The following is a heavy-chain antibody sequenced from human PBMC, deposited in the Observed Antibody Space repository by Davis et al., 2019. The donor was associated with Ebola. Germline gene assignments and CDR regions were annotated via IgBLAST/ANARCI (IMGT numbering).Heavy chain of an antibody. CDR3: TTRIAVAGTSSYYYGMDV. Sequence: ASVKVSCKASGYTFTSYGISWVRQAPGQGLEWMGWISAYNGNTNYAQKLQGRVTMTTDTSTSTAYMELRSLRSDDTAVYYCTTRIAVAGTSSYYYGMDVWGQGTTVTVSS. CDR1: GYTFTSYG. D-gene: IGHD6-19*01. V-gene: IGHV1-18*01. CDR2: ISAYNGNT. J-gene: IGHJ6*02.